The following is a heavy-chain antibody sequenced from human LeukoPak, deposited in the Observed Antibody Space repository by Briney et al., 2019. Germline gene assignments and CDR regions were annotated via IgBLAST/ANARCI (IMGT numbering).Heavy chain of an antibody. CDR1: GYTFTSYG. CDR2: ISAYNGNT. V-gene: IGHV1-18*01. J-gene: IGHJ1*01. D-gene: IGHD6-6*01. CDR3: ATVGSSDPEYFQH. Sequence: ASVKVSCKASGYTFTSYGISWVRQAPGQGLEWMGWISAYNGNTNYAQKLQGRVTMTTDTSTSTAYMELSRLRSDDTAVYYCATVGSSDPEYFQHWGQGTLVTVSS.